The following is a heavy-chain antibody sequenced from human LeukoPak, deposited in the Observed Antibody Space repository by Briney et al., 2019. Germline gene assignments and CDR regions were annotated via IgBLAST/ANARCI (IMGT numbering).Heavy chain of an antibody. CDR1: GGSISSYY. CDR3: ARYSGYELFYYYGMDV. D-gene: IGHD5-12*01. V-gene: IGHV4-59*01. J-gene: IGHJ6*02. Sequence: SETLSLTCTVSGGSISSYYWSWIRQPPGKGLEWIGYIYYSGSTNYNPSLKSRVTISVDTSKNQFSLKLSSVTAADTAVYYCARYSGYELFYYYGMDVWGQGTTVTVSS. CDR2: IYYSGST.